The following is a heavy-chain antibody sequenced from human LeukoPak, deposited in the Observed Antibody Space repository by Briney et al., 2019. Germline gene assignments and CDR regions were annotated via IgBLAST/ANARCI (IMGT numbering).Heavy chain of an antibody. CDR2: INPSGGST. CDR3: ARVPQFEAPGNAFDI. D-gene: IGHD4-23*01. CDR1: GYTFTSYY. J-gene: IGHJ3*02. V-gene: IGHV1-46*01. Sequence: ASVKVSCKASGYTFTSYYMHWVRQAPGQGLEWMGIINPSGGSTSYAQKFQGRVTMTRDTSTSTVYMELSSLRSEDTDVYYCARVPQFEAPGNAFDIWGQGTMVTVSS.